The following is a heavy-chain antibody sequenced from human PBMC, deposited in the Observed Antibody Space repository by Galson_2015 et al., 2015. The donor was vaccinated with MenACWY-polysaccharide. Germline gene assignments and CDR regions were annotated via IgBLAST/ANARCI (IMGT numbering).Heavy chain of an antibody. CDR3: VGTSIVAPRGDY. Sequence: TLSLTCTVSGDSISNSHYYWSWIRQPAGKGLEWIGRIYTSGSTNYNPSLESRVTISVDTSKNQFSLRLSSVTAADTAAYFCVGTSIVAPRGDYWSQGTLVTVSS. CDR1: GDSISNSHYY. V-gene: IGHV4-61*02. D-gene: IGHD7-27*01. CDR2: IYTSGST. J-gene: IGHJ4*02.